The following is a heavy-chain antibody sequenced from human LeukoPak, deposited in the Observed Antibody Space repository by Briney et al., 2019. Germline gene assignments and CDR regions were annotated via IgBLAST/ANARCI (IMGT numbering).Heavy chain of an antibody. CDR2: MNPNSGNT. CDR1: GYTFTSYD. V-gene: IGHV1-8*03. J-gene: IGHJ4*02. Sequence: ASVKVSCKASGYTFTSYDINWVRQATGQGVEWMGWMNPNSGNTGYAQKFQGRVTITRNTSISTAYMELSSLRSEDTAVYYCARGSFVASEDTYVDYWGQGTLVTVSS. D-gene: IGHD2-15*01. CDR3: ARGSFVASEDTYVDY.